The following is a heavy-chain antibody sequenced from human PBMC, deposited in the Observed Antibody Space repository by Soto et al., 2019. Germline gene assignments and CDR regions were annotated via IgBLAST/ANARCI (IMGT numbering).Heavy chain of an antibody. V-gene: IGHV4-30-4*01. CDR1: GDYISSGDYY. CDR2: IYKSGTH. Sequence: QVHLEESGPGLVKPSQTLSLTCTVSGDYISSGDYYWTWIRQSPGQGLEWMAYIYKSGTHYYNPSLRNRRFISIDMSTVRFSLQVTSVTAADTAFYYCAMSLSASSGWFDPWGQGTLVTVSS. CDR3: AMSLSASSGWFDP. J-gene: IGHJ5*02. D-gene: IGHD6-6*01.